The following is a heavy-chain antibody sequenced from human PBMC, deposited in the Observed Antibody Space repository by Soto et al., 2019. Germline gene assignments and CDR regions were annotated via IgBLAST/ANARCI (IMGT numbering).Heavy chain of an antibody. J-gene: IGHJ4*02. CDR2: ISYDGSNK. V-gene: IGHV3-30*18. D-gene: IGHD3-22*01. CDR3: AKASTVYDSSGYYYLDY. CDR1: GFTFSSYG. Sequence: GGSLRLSCAASGFTFSSYGMHWVRQAPGKGLEWVAVISYDGSNKYYADSVKGRFTISRDNSKNTLYLQMNSLRAEDTAVYYCAKASTVYDSSGYYYLDYWGQGTLVTVSS.